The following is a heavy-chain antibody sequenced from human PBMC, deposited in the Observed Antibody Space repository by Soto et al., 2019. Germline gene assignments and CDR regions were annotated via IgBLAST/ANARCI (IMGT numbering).Heavy chain of an antibody. CDR3: ARLDCSGGSCYSGYYAMDV. J-gene: IGHJ6*02. Sequence: QVQLVESGGGVVQPGRSLRLSCAASGFTFSSYGMHWVRQAPGKGLEWVAVIWYDGSNKYYAASVKGRFTISRDNSKNTLYLQMNSLRAEDTAVYYCARLDCSGGSCYSGYYAMDVWGQGTTVTVSS. V-gene: IGHV3-33*01. CDR2: IWYDGSNK. D-gene: IGHD2-15*01. CDR1: GFTFSSYG.